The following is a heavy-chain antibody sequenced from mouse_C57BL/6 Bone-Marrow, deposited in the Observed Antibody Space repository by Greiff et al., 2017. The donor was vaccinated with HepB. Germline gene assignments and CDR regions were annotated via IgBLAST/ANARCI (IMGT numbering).Heavy chain of an antibody. CDR2: IDPSDSYT. CDR1: GYTFTSYW. V-gene: IGHV1-69*01. J-gene: IGHJ2*01. D-gene: IGHD1-1*01. CDR3: ARENYYGSSWYFDY. Sequence: QVQLQQPGAELVKPGASVKLSCKASGYTFTSYWMHWVKQRPGQGLEWIGEIDPSDSYTNYNQKFKGKSTLTVDKSSSTAYMQLSSLTSEDSAVYYCARENYYGSSWYFDYWGQGTTLTVSS.